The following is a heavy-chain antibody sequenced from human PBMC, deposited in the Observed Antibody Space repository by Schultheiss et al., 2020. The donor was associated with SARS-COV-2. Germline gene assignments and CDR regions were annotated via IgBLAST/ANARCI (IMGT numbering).Heavy chain of an antibody. D-gene: IGHD1-26*01. Sequence: ASVKVSCKASGYTFTSYDINWVRQATGQGLEWMGWMNPNSGNTGYAQKFQGRVTMTRNTSISTVFMELSSLRSEDTAVYYCARGSSGSYLNYFDYWGQGTLVTVSS. J-gene: IGHJ4*02. CDR1: GYTFTSYD. CDR2: MNPNSGNT. V-gene: IGHV1-8*01. CDR3: ARGSSGSYLNYFDY.